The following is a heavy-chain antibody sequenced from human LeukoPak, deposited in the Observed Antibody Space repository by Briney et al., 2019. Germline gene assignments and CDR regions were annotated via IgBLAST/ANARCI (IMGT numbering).Heavy chain of an antibody. Sequence: GGSLRLSCAASGFTFSSYSMNWVRQAPGKGLEWVSSISSSSSYIYYADSVKGRFTISRDNAKNSLYLQMNSPRAEDTAVYYCARVQYYDFWSGYYSLRSLDYWGQGTLVTVSS. D-gene: IGHD3-3*01. CDR3: ARVQYYDFWSGYYSLRSLDY. CDR1: GFTFSSYS. J-gene: IGHJ4*02. V-gene: IGHV3-21*01. CDR2: ISSSSSYI.